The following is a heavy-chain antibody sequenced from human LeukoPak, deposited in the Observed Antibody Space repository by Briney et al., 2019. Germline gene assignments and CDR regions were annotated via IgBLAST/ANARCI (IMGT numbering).Heavy chain of an antibody. Sequence: SETLSLTCNVSGYSISSGYYWGWIRQPPGKGLEWIGTIYHSGITYYNPSLKGRVTISVDTSKNQFSLKLSSVTAADTAVYYCARTIYSTSIDFWGQGTLVTVSS. V-gene: IGHV4-38-2*02. CDR2: IYHSGIT. CDR1: GYSISSGYY. CDR3: ARTIYSTSIDF. D-gene: IGHD6-13*01. J-gene: IGHJ4*02.